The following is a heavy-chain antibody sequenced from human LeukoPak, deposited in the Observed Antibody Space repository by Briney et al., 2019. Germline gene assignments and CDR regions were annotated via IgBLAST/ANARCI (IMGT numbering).Heavy chain of an antibody. Sequence: SETLSLTCTVSGGSISSGDYYWSWIRQPPGKGLEWIGYIYYSGSTNYNPSLKSRVTISVDTSKNQFSLKLSSVTAADTAVYYCARLAHYYDSSGYYRDYFDYWGQGTLVTVSS. D-gene: IGHD3-22*01. CDR3: ARLAHYYDSSGYYRDYFDY. CDR1: GGSISSGDYY. CDR2: IYYSGST. J-gene: IGHJ4*02. V-gene: IGHV4-30-4*01.